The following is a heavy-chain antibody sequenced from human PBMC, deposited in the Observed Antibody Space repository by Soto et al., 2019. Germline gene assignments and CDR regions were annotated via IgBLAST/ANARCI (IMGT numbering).Heavy chain of an antibody. CDR2: INRNGGIT. Sequence: EVQLVESGGGVVRPGGSLRLSCAASGSTFDDNGMSWVRQAPGKGLERVSGINRNGGITGYADSVKGRFTISRDNAKTALYLQMTSLRAEDTALYYCARSVGATNGFDPWGQGTLVTVSS. J-gene: IGHJ5*02. CDR1: GSTFDDNG. D-gene: IGHD1-26*01. CDR3: ARSVGATNGFDP. V-gene: IGHV3-20*04.